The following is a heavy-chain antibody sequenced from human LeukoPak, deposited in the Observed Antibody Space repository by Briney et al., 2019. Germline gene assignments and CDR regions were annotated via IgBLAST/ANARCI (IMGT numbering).Heavy chain of an antibody. CDR2: IWYDGSNK. Sequence: PGGSLRLSCAASGFTFSSYGMHWVRQAPGKGLEWLAVIWYDGSNKYYADSVKGRFTISRDNSKNTLYLQMNSLRAEDTAVYYCAKEGPIAAAGTPFDYWGQGTLVTVSS. V-gene: IGHV3-33*06. D-gene: IGHD6-13*01. CDR3: AKEGPIAAAGTPFDY. CDR1: GFTFSSYG. J-gene: IGHJ4*02.